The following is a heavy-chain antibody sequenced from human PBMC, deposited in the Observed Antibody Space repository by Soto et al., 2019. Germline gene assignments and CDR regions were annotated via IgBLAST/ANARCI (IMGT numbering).Heavy chain of an antibody. CDR1: GGSISSSSYY. CDR2: IYYSGST. Sequence: QLQLQESGPGLVKPSETLSLTCTVSGGSISSSSYYWGWIRQPPGKGLEWIGSIYYSGSTYYNPPPNSRVTISVDTSKNQFSLTLNSVAAADTAVYYCASQQLVHYYYGMDVWGQGTTVTVSS. CDR3: ASQQLVHYYYGMDV. D-gene: IGHD6-13*01. V-gene: IGHV4-39*01. J-gene: IGHJ6*02.